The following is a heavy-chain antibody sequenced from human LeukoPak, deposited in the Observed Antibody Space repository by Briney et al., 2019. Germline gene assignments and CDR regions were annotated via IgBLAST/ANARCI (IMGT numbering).Heavy chain of an antibody. CDR3: ASGPNYYDSSGYYNDY. Sequence: GASVKVSCKASGYPFTGYYMHWVRQAPGQGLEWMGWINPNSGGTNYAQKFQGRVTMTRDTSISTAYMELSRLRSDDTAVYYCASGPNYYDSSGYYNDYWGQGTLVTVSS. D-gene: IGHD3-22*01. V-gene: IGHV1-2*02. CDR2: INPNSGGT. CDR1: GYPFTGYY. J-gene: IGHJ4*02.